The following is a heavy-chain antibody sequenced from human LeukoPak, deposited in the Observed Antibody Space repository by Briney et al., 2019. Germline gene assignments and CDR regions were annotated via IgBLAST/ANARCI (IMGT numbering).Heavy chain of an antibody. CDR1: GFTFSSYG. CDR3: ARDSVPAAVMGYYYYGMDV. V-gene: IGHV3-33*01. D-gene: IGHD2-2*01. J-gene: IGHJ6*04. Sequence: GRSLRLSCAASGFTFSSYGMHWVRQAPGKGLEWVAVIWYDGSNKYYADSVKGRFTISRDNSKNTLYLQMNSLRAEDTAVYYCARDSVPAAVMGYYYYGMDVWGKGTTVTVSS. CDR2: IWYDGSNK.